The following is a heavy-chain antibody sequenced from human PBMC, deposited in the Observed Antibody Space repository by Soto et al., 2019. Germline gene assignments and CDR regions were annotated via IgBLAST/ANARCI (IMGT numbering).Heavy chain of an antibody. CDR1: GGSVRSGGNF. Sequence: QVQLQQSGPGQVKPSETLSLSCSVFGGSVRSGGNFWTWIRQPPGKGLEWIGSLSYAGRTNYNPSLKSRVNISLDASKNQFSLQLGSVTAADTAVYFCAREWELLPYYVMDVWGQGTTVTVSS. V-gene: IGHV4-61*08. CDR2: LSYAGRT. D-gene: IGHD2-15*01. J-gene: IGHJ6*02. CDR3: AREWELLPYYVMDV.